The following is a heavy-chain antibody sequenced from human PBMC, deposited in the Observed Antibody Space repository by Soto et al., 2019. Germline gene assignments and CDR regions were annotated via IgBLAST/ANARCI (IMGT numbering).Heavy chain of an antibody. J-gene: IGHJ4*02. Sequence: SETLSLTCTVSGASITTSYWIWIRQPPGQGLEWIGYTHHSGTTNYNTSLSGRVTMSMDTSKDQFSLRLSSVTAADAAVYFCARGALGGAFDYWGPGALVTVSS. CDR2: THHSGTT. CDR3: ARGALGGAFDY. V-gene: IGHV4-59*01. D-gene: IGHD3-16*01. CDR1: GASITTSY.